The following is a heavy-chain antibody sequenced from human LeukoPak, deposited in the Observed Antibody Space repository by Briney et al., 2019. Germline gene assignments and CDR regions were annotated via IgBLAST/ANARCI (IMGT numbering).Heavy chain of an antibody. D-gene: IGHD3-10*01. CDR3: ARENYYRFDY. J-gene: IGHJ4*02. CDR2: IYYSGST. Sequence: TSETLSLTCTVSGGSISSSSYYWSWIRQPPGKGLEWIGYIYYSGSTNYNPSLKSRATISVDTSKNQFSLKLSSVTAADTAVYYCARENYYRFDYWGQGTLVTVSS. CDR1: GGSISSSSYY. V-gene: IGHV4-61*01.